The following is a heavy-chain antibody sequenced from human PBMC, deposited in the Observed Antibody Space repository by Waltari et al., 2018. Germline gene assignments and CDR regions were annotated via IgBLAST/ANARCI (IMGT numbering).Heavy chain of an antibody. CDR2: IYYSGST. V-gene: IGHV4-39*01. Sequence: QLQLQESGPGLVKPSETLSLTCTVSGGSISSSSYYWGWIRQPPGKGLEWIGSIYYSGSTYHNPSLKSRVTISVDTSKNQFSLKLSSVTAADTAVYYCARRTTATDAFDIWGQGTMVTVSS. J-gene: IGHJ3*02. D-gene: IGHD1-1*01. CDR3: ARRTTATDAFDI. CDR1: GGSISSSSYY.